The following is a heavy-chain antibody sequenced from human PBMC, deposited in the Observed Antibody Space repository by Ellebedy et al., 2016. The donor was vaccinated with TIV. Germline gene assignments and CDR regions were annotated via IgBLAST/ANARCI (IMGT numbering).Heavy chain of an antibody. Sequence: GGSLRLSCTASGFTFNNYWMHWVRKAPGKGLMWVSRINTDGSNTAYADSVKGRFTVSRDNAKNTLYLQMNSVRAEDTAVYYCVRDGHSYNFDYWGQGSLVAVSS. CDR1: GFTFNNYW. CDR2: INTDGSNT. V-gene: IGHV3-74*01. J-gene: IGHJ4*02. CDR3: VRDGHSYNFDY. D-gene: IGHD4-23*01.